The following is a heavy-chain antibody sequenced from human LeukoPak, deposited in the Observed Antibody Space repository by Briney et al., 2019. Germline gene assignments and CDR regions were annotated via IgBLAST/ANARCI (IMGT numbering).Heavy chain of an antibody. CDR1: GYTFTSYD. CDR2: MNPNSGNT. J-gene: IGHJ6*02. CDR3: ARSQDIVLMVYAIPLFNYYGMDV. V-gene: IGHV1-8*01. Sequence: ASVKVSCKASGYTFTSYDINWVRQATGQGLEWMGWMNPNSGNTGYAQKFQGRVTMTRNTFISTAYMELSSLRSEDTAVYYCARSQDIVLMVYAIPLFNYYGMDVWGQGTTVTVSS. D-gene: IGHD2-8*01.